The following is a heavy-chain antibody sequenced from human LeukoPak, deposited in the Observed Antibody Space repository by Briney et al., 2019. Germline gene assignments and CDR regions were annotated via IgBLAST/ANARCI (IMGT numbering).Heavy chain of an antibody. CDR3: AKTGGGSYSWFDP. V-gene: IGHV5-10-1*01. CDR1: GFSLTTYW. J-gene: IGHJ5*02. Sequence: GESLKISCQGSGFSLTTYWISLVRQMPGKGLEWMGRFDPSDSYTNYSPSFQGHVTISADKSINTAYLQWSRPEASATALYSCAKTGGGSYSWFDPWGQGTLVIVSS. D-gene: IGHD1-26*01. CDR2: FDPSDSYT.